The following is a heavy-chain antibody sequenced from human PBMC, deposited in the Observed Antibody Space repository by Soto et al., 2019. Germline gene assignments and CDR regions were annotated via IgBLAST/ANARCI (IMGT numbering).Heavy chain of an antibody. CDR3: AKVRSTMIFAVVSLFDY. V-gene: IGHV3-23*01. D-gene: IGHD3-3*01. CDR2: VSRSGRTA. CDR1: GFTFSSYA. Sequence: GGSLRLSCEASGFTFSSYAMSWVRQATGKGLADVQTVSRSGRTAYYADTENGRSPITHRNSKSTLYLQMNRMTAEDTAVYYCAKVRSTMIFAVVSLFDYWGQGSLLTVSS. J-gene: IGHJ4*02.